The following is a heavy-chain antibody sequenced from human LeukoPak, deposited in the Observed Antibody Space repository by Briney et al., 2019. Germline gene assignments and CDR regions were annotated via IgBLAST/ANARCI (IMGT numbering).Heavy chain of an antibody. CDR3: ARDRGGGSSDAFDI. V-gene: IGHV1-2*02. D-gene: IGHD3-10*01. Sequence: GASVEVSCKASGYTFTGYYMHWVRQATGEGLEWMGWINPNSGGTNYAQKFQGRVTMTRDTSISTAYMELSSLRSEDTAVYYCARDRGGGSSDAFDIWGQGTMVTVSS. J-gene: IGHJ3*02. CDR2: INPNSGGT. CDR1: GYTFTGYY.